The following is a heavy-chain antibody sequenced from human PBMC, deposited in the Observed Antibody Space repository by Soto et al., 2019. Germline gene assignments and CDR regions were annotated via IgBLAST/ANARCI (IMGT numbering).Heavy chain of an antibody. V-gene: IGHV3-23*01. J-gene: IGHJ4*02. CDR3: AKGVSSAPPDVVVVPAAIAY. CDR2: ISGSGGST. CDR1: GFTFSSYA. D-gene: IGHD2-2*02. Sequence: SLRLSCAASGFTFSSYAMSWVRQAPGKGLEWVSAISGSGGSTYYADFVKGRFTISRDNSKNTLYLQMNSLRAEDTAVYYCAKGVSSAPPDVVVVPAAIAYWGQGTPVTVSS.